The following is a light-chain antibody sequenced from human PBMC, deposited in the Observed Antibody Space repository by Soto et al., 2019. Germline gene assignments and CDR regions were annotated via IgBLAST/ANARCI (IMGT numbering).Light chain of an antibody. J-gene: IGLJ1*01. V-gene: IGLV1-40*01. CDR2: RNN. CDR3: QSYDSSLRGYV. Sequence: QSVLTQPPSVSGAPGQRVTLSCTGSSSNIGAHYDVHWYQQFPGTAPKLLIYRNNNRPAGVPDRFSGSKSGTSASLDNTGLRAADEAHYFCQSYDSSLRGYVPGTGTKRTVL. CDR1: SSNIGAHYD.